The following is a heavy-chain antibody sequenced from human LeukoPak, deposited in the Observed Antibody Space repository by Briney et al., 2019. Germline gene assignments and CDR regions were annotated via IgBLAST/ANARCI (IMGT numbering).Heavy chain of an antibody. CDR1: GGSINNHY. V-gene: IGHV4-59*11. D-gene: IGHD5-18*01. CDR3: ARVTQLWLSYYMDV. Sequence: SETLSLTCTVSGGSINNHYWTWMRQPPGKGLECIGYIFYTGSTNYNPSLKSRVTISVDTSKNQFSLKLSSVTAADTAVYYCARVTQLWLSYYMDVWGKGTTVTVSS. CDR2: IFYTGST. J-gene: IGHJ6*03.